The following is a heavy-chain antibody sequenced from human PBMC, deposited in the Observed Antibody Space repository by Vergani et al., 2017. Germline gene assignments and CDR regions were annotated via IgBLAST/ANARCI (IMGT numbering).Heavy chain of an antibody. CDR3: VRDGPELFLH. CDR2: IKYNEKRK. V-gene: IGHV3-30*03. D-gene: IGHD1-7*01. CDR1: GFTFSTYA. Sequence: QVQLVESGGGVVQPGRSLRLSCTSSGFTFSTYAMHWVRQAPGRGLEWVAFIKYNEKRKEYEDSVKGRFTISRDISKNTLYLQMTSLRVEDTAVYYCVRDGPELFLHWGQGTLVTVSS. J-gene: IGHJ4*02.